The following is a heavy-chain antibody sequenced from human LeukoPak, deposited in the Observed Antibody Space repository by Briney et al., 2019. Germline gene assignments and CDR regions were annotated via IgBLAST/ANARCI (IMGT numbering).Heavy chain of an antibody. J-gene: IGHJ4*02. D-gene: IGHD3-22*01. CDR1: GFTFSSYA. Sequence: GGSLRLSCAASGFTFSSYAMHWVRQAPGKGLEGVAVISYDGSNKYYGDYVKGRLTISRDNCKNTLYLQMNSLRAEDTAVYYCARAEDYYDSSGSIDFDYWGQGTLVTVSS. V-gene: IGHV3-30-3*01. CDR2: ISYDGSNK. CDR3: ARAEDYYDSSGSIDFDY.